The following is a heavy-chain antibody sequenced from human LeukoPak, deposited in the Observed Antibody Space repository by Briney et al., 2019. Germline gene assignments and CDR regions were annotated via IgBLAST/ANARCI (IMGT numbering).Heavy chain of an antibody. CDR2: IKQDGSEK. D-gene: IGHD3-22*01. CDR3: ARASYYDSSGYYEGYYYYGMDV. Sequence: GGSLRLSCAASGFTFSSYWMSWVRQAPGKGLEWVANIKQDGSEKYYVDSVKGRFTISRDNAENSLYLQMNSLRAEDTAVYYCARASYYDSSGYYEGYYYYGMDVWGQGTTVTVSS. CDR1: GFTFSSYW. J-gene: IGHJ6*02. V-gene: IGHV3-7*01.